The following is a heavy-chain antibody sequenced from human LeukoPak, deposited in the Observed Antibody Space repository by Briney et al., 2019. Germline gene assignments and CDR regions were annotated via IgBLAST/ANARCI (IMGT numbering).Heavy chain of an antibody. V-gene: IGHV3-21*01. D-gene: IGHD6-13*01. CDR1: GFTFSSYS. CDR3: ARNWDLLPAAGTDYFDY. Sequence: GGSLRLSCAASGFTFSSYSMNWVRQAPGKGLEWVSSISSSSSYIYFADSVKGRFTISRDNAKNSLYLQMSSLRAEDTAVYYCARNWDLLPAAGTDYFDYWGQGTLVTVSS. J-gene: IGHJ4*02. CDR2: ISSSSSYI.